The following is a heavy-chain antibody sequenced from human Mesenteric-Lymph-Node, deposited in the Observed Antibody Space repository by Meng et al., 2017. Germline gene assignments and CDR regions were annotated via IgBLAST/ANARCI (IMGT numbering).Heavy chain of an antibody. CDR2: IWYDGSNK. Sequence: GESLKISCAASGFTFSSYAMSWVRQAPGKGLEWVAVIWYDGSNKYYADSVKGRFTISRDNSKNTLYLQMNSLRAEDTAVYYCARDSARNHYFDYWGQGTLVTVSS. V-gene: IGHV3-33*08. J-gene: IGHJ4*02. CDR3: ARDSARNHYFDY. CDR1: GFTFSSYA.